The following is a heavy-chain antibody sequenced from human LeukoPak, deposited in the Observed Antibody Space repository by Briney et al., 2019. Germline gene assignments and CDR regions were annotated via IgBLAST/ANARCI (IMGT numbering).Heavy chain of an antibody. V-gene: IGHV4-59*02. CDR1: GGSVSSYY. J-gene: IGHJ5*02. Sequence: MSSETLSLTCTVSGGSVSSYYWSWIRQPPGKGLEWIGYIYYSGSTNYNPSLKSRVTISVDTSKNPFSLKLSSVTAADTAVYYCAREYYDILTGYRDSNWFDPWGQGTLVTVSS. CDR3: AREYYDILTGYRDSNWFDP. D-gene: IGHD3-9*01. CDR2: IYYSGST.